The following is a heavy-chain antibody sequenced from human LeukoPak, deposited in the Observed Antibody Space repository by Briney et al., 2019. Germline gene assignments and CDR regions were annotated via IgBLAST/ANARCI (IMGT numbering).Heavy chain of an antibody. Sequence: TGGSLSLSCAASGFTFSTYAMAWVRQAPGEGLDWLAFISDTGRSTYYADSVRGRFTISRDNSKNTVYLQMNGLRAEDTAIYYCAKRNIIMIEDYWGQGTLVAVSS. D-gene: IGHD3-22*01. CDR3: AKRNIIMIEDY. J-gene: IGHJ4*02. V-gene: IGHV3-23*01. CDR1: GFTFSTYA. CDR2: ISDTGRST.